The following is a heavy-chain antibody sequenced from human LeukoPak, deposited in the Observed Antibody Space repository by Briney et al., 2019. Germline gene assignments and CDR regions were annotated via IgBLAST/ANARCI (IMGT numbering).Heavy chain of an antibody. V-gene: IGHV4-59*01. J-gene: IGHJ4*02. D-gene: IGHD5-18*01. CDR1: GGSISSYY. CDR2: IYYSGNT. CDR3: ARGHSYSYGQYSDY. Sequence: PSETLSLTCTVSGGSISSYYWTWIRQPPGKGLEWIGFIYYSGNTNYNPSLKSRVTISVDTSKNQFSLKLSPVTAADTAVYYCARGHSYSYGQYSDYWGQGTLVTVSS.